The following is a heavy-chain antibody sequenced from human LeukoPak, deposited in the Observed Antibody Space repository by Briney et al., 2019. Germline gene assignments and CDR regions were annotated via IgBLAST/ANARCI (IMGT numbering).Heavy chain of an antibody. J-gene: IGHJ5*02. V-gene: IGHV4-61*01. D-gene: IGHD6-19*01. CDR1: GGSISSSSYY. CDR2: IYYSGST. Sequence: SETLSLTCTVSGGSISSSSYYWSRIRQPPGKGLEWIGYIYYSGSTNYNPSLKSRVTISVDTSKNQFSLKLSSVTAADTAVYYCAREYSSGWYGGWFDPWGQGTLVTVSS. CDR3: AREYSSGWYGGWFDP.